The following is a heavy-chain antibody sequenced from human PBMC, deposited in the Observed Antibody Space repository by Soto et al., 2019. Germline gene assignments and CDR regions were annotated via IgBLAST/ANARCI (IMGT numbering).Heavy chain of an antibody. Sequence: SETLSLTCTVSGGSIISSNFYWGWIRQPPGKGLEWIGSVEYGGSTYDNPSLKSRVTLSADTSKNQFSLKLTSVTAADTAIYYCARHIRGAVTMNWFDPWGHGTLVTVSS. CDR3: ARHIRGAVTMNWFDP. D-gene: IGHD4-17*01. CDR2: VEYGGST. V-gene: IGHV4-39*01. CDR1: GGSIISSNFY. J-gene: IGHJ5*02.